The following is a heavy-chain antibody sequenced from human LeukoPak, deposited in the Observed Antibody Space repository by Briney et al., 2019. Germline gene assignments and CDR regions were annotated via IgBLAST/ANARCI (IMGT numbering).Heavy chain of an antibody. D-gene: IGHD6-19*01. V-gene: IGHV3-9*01. CDR3: AKDMVASGWYRAFDI. J-gene: IGHJ3*02. Sequence: PGRSLRLSCAASGFTFDDYAMHWVRQAPGKGLEWVSGISWNSGSIGYADSVKGRFTISRDNAKNSLYLQMNSLRAEDTALYYCAKDMVASGWYRAFDIWGQGTMVTVSS. CDR2: ISWNSGSI. CDR1: GFTFDDYA.